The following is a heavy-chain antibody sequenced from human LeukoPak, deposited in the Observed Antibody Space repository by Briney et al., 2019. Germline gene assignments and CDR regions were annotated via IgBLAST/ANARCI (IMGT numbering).Heavy chain of an antibody. Sequence: SETLSLTCAVSGGSISSSNWWSWVRQPPGKGLEWIGEIYHSGSTYYNPSLKSRVTISVDTSKNQFSLKLSSVTAADTAVYYCARLGWSGSYPDYWGQGTLVTVSS. D-gene: IGHD1-26*01. CDR2: IYHSGST. V-gene: IGHV4-4*02. CDR3: ARLGWSGSYPDY. CDR1: GGSISSSNW. J-gene: IGHJ4*02.